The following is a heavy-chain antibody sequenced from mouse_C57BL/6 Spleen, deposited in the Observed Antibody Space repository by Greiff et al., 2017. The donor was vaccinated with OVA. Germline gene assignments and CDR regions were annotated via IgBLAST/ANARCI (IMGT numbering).Heavy chain of an antibody. CDR3: ARSYDYSGEYFDV. V-gene: IGHV1-72*01. J-gene: IGHJ1*03. CDR1: GYTFTSYW. CDR2: IDPNSGGT. D-gene: IGHD2-4*01. Sequence: QVQLKQPGAELVKPGASVKLSCKASGYTFTSYWMHWVKQRPGRGLEWIGRIDPNSGGTKYNEKFKSKATLTVDKPSSTAYMQLSSLTSEDSAVYYCARSYDYSGEYFDVWGTGTTVTVSS.